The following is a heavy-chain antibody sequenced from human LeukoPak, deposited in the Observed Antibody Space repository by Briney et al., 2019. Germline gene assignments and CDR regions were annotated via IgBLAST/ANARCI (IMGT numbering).Heavy chain of an antibody. Sequence: GGSLRLSCAASGFTFSDYYMSWIRQAPGKGLEWVSYISSSGRTIHYADSVKGRFTISRDNAKNSLYLQMNSLRAEDTAVYYCAGDPLQLWSFDYWGQGTLVTVSS. J-gene: IGHJ4*02. CDR1: GFTFSDYY. CDR3: AGDPLQLWSFDY. D-gene: IGHD5-18*01. V-gene: IGHV3-11*01. CDR2: ISSSGRTI.